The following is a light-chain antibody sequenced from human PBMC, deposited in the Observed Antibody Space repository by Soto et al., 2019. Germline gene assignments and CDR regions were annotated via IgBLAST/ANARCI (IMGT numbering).Light chain of an antibody. CDR2: GAA. CDR1: QSVSSNY. CDR3: QQYGSSPPYT. V-gene: IGKV3-20*01. Sequence: EIVLTQSPGTLSLSPGERATLSCRASQSVSSNYLAWYQQKPGQAPRLVRYGAAIRSTGIPVRFSGSGSGTDFTLTINRLESEDFAVYYCQQYGSSPPYTFGQWTKLDIK. J-gene: IGKJ2*01.